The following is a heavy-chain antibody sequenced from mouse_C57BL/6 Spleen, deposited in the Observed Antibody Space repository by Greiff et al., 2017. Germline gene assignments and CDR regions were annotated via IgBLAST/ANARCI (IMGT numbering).Heavy chain of an antibody. D-gene: IGHD1-1*01. Sequence: EVQLQQSGPELVKPGASVKISCKASGYSFTGYYMNWVKQSPEKSLEWIGEINPSTGGTTYNQKFKAKATLTVDKSSSTAYMQLKSLTSEDSAVYYCARKYYGIAMDYWGQGTSVTVSS. CDR1: GYSFTGYY. V-gene: IGHV1-42*01. CDR2: INPSTGGT. CDR3: ARKYYGIAMDY. J-gene: IGHJ4*01.